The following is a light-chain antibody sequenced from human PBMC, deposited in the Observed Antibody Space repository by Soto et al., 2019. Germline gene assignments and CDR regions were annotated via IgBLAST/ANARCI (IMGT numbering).Light chain of an antibody. CDR2: GAS. J-gene: IGKJ4*01. V-gene: IGKV3-15*01. CDR1: QSISNN. Sequence: EIVMTQSPATLSVSPGERATLSCRASQSISNNLAWYQQKPGQAPRLLIYGASTRATGIPARFSGSGSGTEFTLTISSLQSEDFAVYYCQQRTSWPTFGGGTKVDIK. CDR3: QQRTSWPT.